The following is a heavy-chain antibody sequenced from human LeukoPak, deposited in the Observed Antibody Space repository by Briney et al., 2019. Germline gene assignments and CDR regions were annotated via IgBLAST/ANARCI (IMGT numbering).Heavy chain of an antibody. V-gene: IGHV1-18*01. D-gene: IGHD3-22*01. Sequence: GASVKLSCKASGYTFTNYGISWVRQAPGQGLEWRGCISAYNSHTKYAQKVKGRVTMTRDTSTSTAYMELRSLSSDVTAVYDCARDGHRRYHYDSSGREDAFDIWGQGTMVTVSS. CDR3: ARDGHRRYHYDSSGREDAFDI. CDR2: ISAYNSHT. J-gene: IGHJ3*02. CDR1: GYTFTNYG.